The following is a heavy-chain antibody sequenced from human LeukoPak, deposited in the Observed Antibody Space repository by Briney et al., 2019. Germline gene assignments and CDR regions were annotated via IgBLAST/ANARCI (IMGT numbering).Heavy chain of an antibody. V-gene: IGHV3-30*02. CDR3: AKSATVRYYYYMDV. CDR2: IRYDGSNK. CDR1: GFTFSSYG. J-gene: IGHJ6*03. D-gene: IGHD4-17*01. Sequence: PGGSLRLSCAASGFTFSSYGMHWVRQAPGKGLEWVAFIRYDGSNKYYADSVKGRFTISRDNSKNTLYLQMNSLRAEDTAVYYCAKSATVRYYYYMDVWGKGTTVTISS.